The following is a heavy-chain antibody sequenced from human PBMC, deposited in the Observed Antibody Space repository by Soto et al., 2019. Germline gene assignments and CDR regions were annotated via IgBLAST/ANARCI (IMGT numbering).Heavy chain of an antibody. J-gene: IGHJ4*02. CDR1: EFTVTNNE. Sequence: GGSLRLSCAASEFTVTNNEMSWVRQAPGKGLEWVSILYSGGNTYYADSVEGRFTISRDGSKNTLYLHMTSLRAEDTAVYYCALRRVAYADFWGQGTRVTVSS. D-gene: IGHD2-2*01. V-gene: IGHV3-53*01. CDR3: ALRRVAYADF. CDR2: LYSGGNT.